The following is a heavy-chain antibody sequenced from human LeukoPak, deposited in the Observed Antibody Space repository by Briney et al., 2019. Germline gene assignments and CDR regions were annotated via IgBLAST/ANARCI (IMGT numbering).Heavy chain of an antibody. D-gene: IGHD6-19*01. CDR3: ARGYSSGWYDYFDY. V-gene: IGHV4-59*12. CDR1: GGSIRSYY. Sequence: NPSETLSLTCTVSGGSIRSYYWSWIRQPPGKGLEWIGNIYDRRSTSYNPSLKSRVTISVDTSKNQFSLKLSSVTPEDTAVYYCARGYSSGWYDYFDYWAREPWSPSPQ. J-gene: IGHJ4*02. CDR2: IYDRRST.